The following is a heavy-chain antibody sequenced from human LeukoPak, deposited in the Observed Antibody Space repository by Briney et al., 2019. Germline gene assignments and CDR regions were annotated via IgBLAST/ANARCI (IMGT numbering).Heavy chain of an antibody. D-gene: IGHD3-10*01. CDR1: GFTFSSYS. Sequence: GGSLRLSCAASGFTFSSYSMNWVRQAPGKGLEWVSAISGSGGSTYYADSVKGRFTISRDNSKNTLYLQMNSLRAEDTAVYYCAKDLGEYYYGSGSSYYFDYWGQGTLVTVSS. V-gene: IGHV3-23*01. CDR2: ISGSGGST. CDR3: AKDLGEYYYGSGSSYYFDY. J-gene: IGHJ4*02.